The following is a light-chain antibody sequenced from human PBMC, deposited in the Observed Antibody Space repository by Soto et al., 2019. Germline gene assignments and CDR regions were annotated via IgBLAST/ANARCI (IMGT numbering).Light chain of an antibody. Sequence: EIVLTQSPGTLSLSTGERATLSCRASQSVSSSYLAWYQQKPGQAPRVLIHGASSRATGIPDRFSGSGSGTDFSLTISRLEPEEFAVYFCQQYGNPTPNAFSQRNKVEIK. CDR1: QSVSSSY. CDR3: QQYGNPTPNA. V-gene: IGKV3-20*01. J-gene: IGKJ2*01. CDR2: GAS.